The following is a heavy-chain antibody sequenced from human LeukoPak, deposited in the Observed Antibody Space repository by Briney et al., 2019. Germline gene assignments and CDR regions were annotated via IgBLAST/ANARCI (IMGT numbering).Heavy chain of an antibody. Sequence: GGSLRLFCAASGFTFDDYAMHWVRQAPGKGLEWVSGISWNSGSIGYADSVKGRFTISRDNAKNSLYLQMNSLRAEDTALYYCAKDNFPTVTPYDAFDIWGQGTMVTVSS. J-gene: IGHJ3*02. CDR3: AKDNFPTVTPYDAFDI. D-gene: IGHD4-17*01. CDR1: GFTFDDYA. CDR2: ISWNSGSI. V-gene: IGHV3-9*01.